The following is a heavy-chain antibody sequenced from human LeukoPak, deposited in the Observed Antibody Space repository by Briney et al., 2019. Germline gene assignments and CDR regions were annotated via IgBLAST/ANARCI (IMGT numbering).Heavy chain of an antibody. V-gene: IGHV4-39*01. CDR2: MYYSGST. CDR3: ASQTDYYFDY. J-gene: IGHJ4*02. CDR1: GGSISSSRYY. D-gene: IGHD2-21*02. Sequence: SETLSLTCTVSGGSISSSRYYWGWLRQPPGKGLEWIGSMYYSGSTYYNPSLKSRLTISVDTSKNQFSLKLSSVTAADTAVYYCASQTDYYFDYWGRGTLVTVSS.